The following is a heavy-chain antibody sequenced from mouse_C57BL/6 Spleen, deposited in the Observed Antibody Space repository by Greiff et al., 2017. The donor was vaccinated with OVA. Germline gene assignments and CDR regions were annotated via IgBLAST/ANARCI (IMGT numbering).Heavy chain of an antibody. V-gene: IGHV5-6*01. CDR1: GFTFSSYG. CDR3: ARQRGYYSTGGWYFDV. J-gene: IGHJ1*03. D-gene: IGHD2-5*01. Sequence: EVQVVESGGDLVKPGGSLKLSCAASGFTFSSYGMSWVRQTPDKRLEWVATISSGGSYTYYPDSVKGRFTISSDNAKNTLYLQMSSLKSEDTAMYYCARQRGYYSTGGWYFDVWGTGTTVTVSS. CDR2: ISSGGSYT.